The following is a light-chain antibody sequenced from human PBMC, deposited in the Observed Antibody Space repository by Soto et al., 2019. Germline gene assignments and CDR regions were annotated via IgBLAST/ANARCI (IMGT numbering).Light chain of an antibody. CDR3: QNYGSSFT. Sequence: EIVLTQSPGTLSLSPGERATLSCRASQSVSSSSLAWYQQKPGQAPRLLIYGPSSSATGIPDRFSGSRSGTDFTLTFGRLELKDFAVYYCQNYGSSFTFGHGTRLEIK. CDR2: GPS. J-gene: IGKJ5*01. V-gene: IGKV3-20*01. CDR1: QSVSSSS.